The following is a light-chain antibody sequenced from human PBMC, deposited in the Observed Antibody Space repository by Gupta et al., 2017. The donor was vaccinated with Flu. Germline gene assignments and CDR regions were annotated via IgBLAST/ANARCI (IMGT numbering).Light chain of an antibody. Sequence: DIVMTQSPDSLAVSLGERATINCKSSQNILYSSNNKNYLAWYQQKPGQPPKLLIYWASTRESGVPDRFTGSGSGTDFTLTISSLQAGDVAVYYCQQYYSPASTFGQGTTVEIK. CDR2: WAS. CDR1: QNILYSSNNKNY. J-gene: IGKJ1*01. V-gene: IGKV4-1*01. CDR3: QQYYSPAST.